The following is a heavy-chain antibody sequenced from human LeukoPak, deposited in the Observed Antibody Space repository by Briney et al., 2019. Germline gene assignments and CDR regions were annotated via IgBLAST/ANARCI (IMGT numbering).Heavy chain of an antibody. CDR3: ARGLTYYYGSGPYHGMDV. D-gene: IGHD3-10*01. Sequence: AASVKVSCKASGYTFTSYDINWVRQATGQGLEWMGWMNPNSGNTGYAQKFQGRVTMTRDTSISTAYMELSRLRSDDTAVYYCARGLTYYYGSGPYHGMDVWGQGTTVTVSS. CDR2: MNPNSGNT. J-gene: IGHJ6*02. CDR1: GYTFTSYD. V-gene: IGHV1-8*01.